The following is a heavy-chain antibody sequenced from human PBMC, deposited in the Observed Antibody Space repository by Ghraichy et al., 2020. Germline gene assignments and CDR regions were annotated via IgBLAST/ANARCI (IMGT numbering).Heavy chain of an antibody. CDR1: GYSISSGYY. V-gene: IGHV4-38-2*01. D-gene: IGHD2-8*01. CDR3: ARSLFCTNGVCQRRGAFDV. Sequence: SQTLSLTCAVSGYSISSGYYWVWIRQPPGEGLEWIGSIHHSANTYYNPSLKSRVTISVDTSKNQFSLKLSSVTAADTAVYYCARSLFCTNGVCQRRGAFDVWGQGTMVTVSA. J-gene: IGHJ3*01. CDR2: IHHSANT.